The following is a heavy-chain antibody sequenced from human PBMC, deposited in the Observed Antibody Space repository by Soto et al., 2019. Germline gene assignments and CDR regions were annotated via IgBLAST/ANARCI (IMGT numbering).Heavy chain of an antibody. V-gene: IGHV3-30*03. CDR3: VSDRGYGHASVPYT. CDR2: ISYDGGRQ. J-gene: IGHJ5*02. CDR1: GFTFTSYG. D-gene: IGHD5-18*01. Sequence: QAHLVDSGGGVVQPGRSLILSCAASGFTFTSYGMHWVRQPPGTRLEWVAVISYDGGRQHYADSVNGRFTISRDNSKNMVLLQMNSLRAEDTAVYYCVSDRGYGHASVPYTWGQGTLVSVSS.